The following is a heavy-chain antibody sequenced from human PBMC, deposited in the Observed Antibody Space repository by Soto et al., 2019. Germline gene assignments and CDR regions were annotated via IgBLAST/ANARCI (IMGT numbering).Heavy chain of an antibody. CDR3: ARGSSEYGEYPAFDP. D-gene: IGHD4-17*01. V-gene: IGHV3-21*01. CDR1: GFTFSSYS. Sequence: EVQLVESGGGLVKPGGSLRLSCAASGFTFSSYSMNWVRQAPGKGLEWVSSISSSSSYIYYADSVKGRFTISRDNAKNSLYLQMHRLRAEDTAVYYCARGSSEYGEYPAFDPWGQGTLCTVSS. CDR2: ISSSSSYI. J-gene: IGHJ5*02.